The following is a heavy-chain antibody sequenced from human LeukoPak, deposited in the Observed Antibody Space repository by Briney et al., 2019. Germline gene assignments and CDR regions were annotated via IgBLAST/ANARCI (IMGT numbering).Heavy chain of an antibody. D-gene: IGHD2-2*01. CDR3: ARHLHQLLAYFDY. CDR1: GGSISSYY. J-gene: IGHJ4*02. CDR2: IYYSGST. V-gene: IGHV4-59*08. Sequence: SSETLSLTCTVSGGSISSYYWSWIRQPPGKGLEWIGYIYYSGSTNYNPSLKSRVTISVDTSKNQFSLKLSSVTAADTAVYYCARHLHQLLAYFDYWGQGTLVTVSS.